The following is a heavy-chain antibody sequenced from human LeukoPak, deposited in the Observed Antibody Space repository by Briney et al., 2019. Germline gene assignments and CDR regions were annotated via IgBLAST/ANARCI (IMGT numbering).Heavy chain of an antibody. J-gene: IGHJ4*02. D-gene: IGHD3-9*01. CDR1: GNSISSGDNY. CDR3: AKEGPKVGDYDILTGYFNSGNSFDY. CDR2: IYTSGST. V-gene: IGHV4-61*02. Sequence: SETLSLTCTVSGNSISSGDNYWSWIRQPAGKGLEWIGRIYTSGSTNYNPSLKSRVTMSVDTSKKQFSLKLSSVTAADTAVYYCAKEGPKVGDYDILTGYFNSGNSFDYWGQGTLVTVSS.